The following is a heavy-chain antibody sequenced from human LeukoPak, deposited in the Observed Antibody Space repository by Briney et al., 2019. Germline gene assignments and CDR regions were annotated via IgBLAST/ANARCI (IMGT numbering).Heavy chain of an antibody. J-gene: IGHJ3*02. V-gene: IGHV3-33*01. CDR2: IWYDGSNK. D-gene: IGHD4-17*01. CDR1: GFTFSSYG. CDR3: ARDGTTVTTVDAFDI. Sequence: GGSLRLSCAASGFTFSSYGMHWVRQAPGKGLEWVAVIWYDGSNKYYADSVKGRFTISRDNSKNTLYLQMNSLRAEDTAVYYCARDGTTVTTVDAFDIWGQGTMVTVSS.